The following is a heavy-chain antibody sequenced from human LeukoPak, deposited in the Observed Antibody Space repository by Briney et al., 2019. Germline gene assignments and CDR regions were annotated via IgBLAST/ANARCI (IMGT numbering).Heavy chain of an antibody. CDR2: ISSSSSTI. J-gene: IGHJ4*02. CDR1: GFTFSTYS. D-gene: IGHD3-22*01. CDR3: ARGSTYYDSSGQVPFDY. V-gene: IGHV3-48*01. Sequence: RGSLRLSCAASGFTFSTYSMNWVRQAPGKGLEWVSYISSSSSTIYYADSVKGRFTISRDNAKNSLYLQINSLRAEDTAVYYCARGSTYYDSSGQVPFDYWGQGTLVTVSS.